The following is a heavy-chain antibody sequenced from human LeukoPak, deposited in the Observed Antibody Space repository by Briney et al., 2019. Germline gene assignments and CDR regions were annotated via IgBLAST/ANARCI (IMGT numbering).Heavy chain of an antibody. CDR1: GYSISSGYY. J-gene: IGHJ5*02. D-gene: IGHD6-13*01. CDR2: SGST. CDR3: ARDHQEQQLVP. V-gene: IGHV4-38-2*02. Sequence: SETLSLTCTVSGYSISSGYYWGWIRQPPGKGLEWIGSGSTYYNPSLKSRVTISVDTSKNQFSLKLSSVTAADTAVYYCARDHQEQQLVPWGQGTLVTVSS.